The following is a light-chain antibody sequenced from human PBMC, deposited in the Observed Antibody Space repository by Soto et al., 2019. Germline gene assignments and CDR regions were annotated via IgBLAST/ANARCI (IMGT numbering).Light chain of an antibody. V-gene: IGLV1-47*02. Sequence: QSVLTQPPSASGTPGQRITISCSGSSSNIGRNYVYWYQQLPGTAPKLLIYSNNQRPSGVPDRFSGSKSGTSASPAISGLRSADEADYYCAAWDDSLSGPVFGGGTKLTVL. CDR1: SSNIGRNY. CDR2: SNN. CDR3: AAWDDSLSGPV. J-gene: IGLJ2*01.